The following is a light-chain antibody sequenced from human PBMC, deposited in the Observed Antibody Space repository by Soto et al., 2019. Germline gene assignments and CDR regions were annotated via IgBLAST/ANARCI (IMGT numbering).Light chain of an antibody. Sequence: TLSESPEEGATLSCRVSQSIRSNLAWYQQRPGQAPRLLMYGASTRADGIPARFTGSGAATVFILTSSILQSEDFAVYCCQHDNICPWTFGEGTKVDIK. V-gene: IGKV3-15*01. J-gene: IGKJ1*01. CDR2: GAS. CDR3: QHDNICPWT. CDR1: QSIRSN.